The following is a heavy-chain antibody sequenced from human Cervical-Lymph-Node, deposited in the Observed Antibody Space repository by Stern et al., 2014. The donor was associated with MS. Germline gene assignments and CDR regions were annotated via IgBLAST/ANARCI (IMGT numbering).Heavy chain of an antibody. CDR2: ISTYNGDT. CDR3: ARNINWYFDL. Sequence: QVQLVQSGTEVKKPGASVKVSCKGIGFSFSTYGINWVRQAPGQGLEWMGWISTYNGDTNYAQNFQGRLTMTTDTSTSSAHMELRSLRSDDTAIYYCARNINWYFDLWGRGTLVTVSS. J-gene: IGHJ2*01. D-gene: IGHD2-8*01. V-gene: IGHV1-18*01. CDR1: GFSFSTYG.